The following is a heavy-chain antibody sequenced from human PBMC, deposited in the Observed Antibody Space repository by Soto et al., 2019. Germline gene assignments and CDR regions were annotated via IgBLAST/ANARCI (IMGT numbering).Heavy chain of an antibody. CDR2: INSDGSST. CDR1: GFTFSSYW. Sequence: EVQLVESGGGLVQPGGSLRLSCAASGFTFSSYWMHWVRQAPGKGLVWVSRINSDGSSTSYADSVKGRFTISRDNAKNTLDLQMNSLRAEDTAVYYCAREQWELRRYYYYGMDVWGQGTTVTVSS. V-gene: IGHV3-74*01. D-gene: IGHD1-26*01. CDR3: AREQWELRRYYYYGMDV. J-gene: IGHJ6*02.